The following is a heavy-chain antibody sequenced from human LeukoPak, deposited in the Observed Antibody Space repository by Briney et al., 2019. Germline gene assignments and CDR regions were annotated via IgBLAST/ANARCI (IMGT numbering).Heavy chain of an antibody. D-gene: IGHD3-22*01. CDR2: IYYSGST. CDR1: GGSISSSSYY. CDR3: ARHAAAYDSSGYSLFDY. J-gene: IGHJ4*02. V-gene: IGHV4-39*01. Sequence: SETLSLTCTVSGGSISSSSYYWGWIRQPPGKGLGWIGSIYYSGSTYYNPSLKSRVTISVDTSKNQFSLKLSSVTAADTAVYYCARHAAAYDSSGYSLFDYWGQGTLVTVSS.